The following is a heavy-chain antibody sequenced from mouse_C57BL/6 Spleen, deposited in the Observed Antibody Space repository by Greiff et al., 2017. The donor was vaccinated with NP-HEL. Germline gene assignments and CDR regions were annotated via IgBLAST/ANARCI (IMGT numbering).Heavy chain of an antibody. Sequence: EVMLVESGGGLVKPGGSLKLSCAASGFTFSDYGMHWVRQAPEKGLEWVAYISSGSSTSYYADTVKGRFTISRDNAKTTLFLQMTSLRSEAAAMYYCAKGYDYDGFAYWGQGTLVTVSA. CDR1: GFTFSDYG. CDR2: ISSGSSTS. V-gene: IGHV5-17*01. J-gene: IGHJ3*01. D-gene: IGHD2-4*01. CDR3: AKGYDYDGFAY.